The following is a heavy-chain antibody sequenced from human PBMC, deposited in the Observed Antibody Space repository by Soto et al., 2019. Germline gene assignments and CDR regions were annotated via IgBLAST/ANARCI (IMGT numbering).Heavy chain of an antibody. D-gene: IGHD2-2*01. CDR3: AKEIGPGYCSSTSCYVFDY. Sequence: GGSLRLSCAASGFTFDDYAMHWVRQAPGKGLEWVSGISWNSGSIGYADSVKGRFTISRDNAKNSLYLQMNSLRAEDTALYYCAKEIGPGYCSSTSCYVFDYWGQGTLVTVSS. V-gene: IGHV3-9*01. CDR2: ISWNSGSI. J-gene: IGHJ4*02. CDR1: GFTFDDYA.